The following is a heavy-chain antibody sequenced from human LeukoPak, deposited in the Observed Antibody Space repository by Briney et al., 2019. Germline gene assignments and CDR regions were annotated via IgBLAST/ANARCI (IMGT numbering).Heavy chain of an antibody. CDR2: INHSGST. CDR1: GESFSGDY. J-gene: IGHJ3*02. V-gene: IGHV4-34*01. Sequence: PETLSLTCGVYGESFSGDYWSWIRQPPGKGLEWIGQINHSGSTNYNPSLKSRVTISVDTSKNQFSLKLSSVTAADTAVYYCARGPRRIVVVTASRAVGFDIRGQGTMVTVSS. D-gene: IGHD2-21*02. CDR3: ARGPRRIVVVTASRAVGFDI.